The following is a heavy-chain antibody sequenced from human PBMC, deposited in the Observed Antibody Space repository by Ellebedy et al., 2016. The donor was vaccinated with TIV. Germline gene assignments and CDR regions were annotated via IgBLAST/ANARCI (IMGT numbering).Heavy chain of an antibody. D-gene: IGHD3-10*01. Sequence: GESLKISCEGFRFTVSSNFMTWVRQAPGKGLEWVSGIASGGKTFYADSVKGRFTISRDTSKNTVFLQMNSLRPEDTAVYYCAAWLRFGDLIPFDPWGQGTLVTVSS. CDR3: AAWLRFGDLIPFDP. CDR2: IASGGKT. V-gene: IGHV3-66*01. J-gene: IGHJ5*02. CDR1: RFTVSSNF.